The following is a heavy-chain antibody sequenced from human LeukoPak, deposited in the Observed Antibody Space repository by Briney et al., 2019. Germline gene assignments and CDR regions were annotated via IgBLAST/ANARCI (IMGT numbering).Heavy chain of an antibody. CDR3: ARVLGGSSGYYLDY. J-gene: IGHJ4*02. V-gene: IGHV4-34*01. D-gene: IGHD3-22*01. CDR2: INHSGST. Sequence: SETLSLTCAVYGESFSGYYWSWIRQPPGKGLEWIGEINHSGSTNYNPSLKSRVTISVDTSKNQFSLKLSSVTAEDTAVYYCARVLGGSSGYYLDYWGQGTLVTVSS. CDR1: GESFSGYY.